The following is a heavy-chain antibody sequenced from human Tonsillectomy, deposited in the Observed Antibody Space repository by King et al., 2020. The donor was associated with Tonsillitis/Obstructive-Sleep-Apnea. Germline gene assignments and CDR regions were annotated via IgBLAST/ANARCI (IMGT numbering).Heavy chain of an antibody. CDR2: ISWDDDK. Sequence: ITLKESGPTLVKPTQTLTLTCTFSGFSLSTNRVAVGWIRQPPGKALEWLALISWDDDKHYSSSLKTRLTITKDTSKNQVVLTMTNMDPVDTATYYCAHTLIPGATLYMDVWGKGTTVTVSS. CDR3: AHTLIPGATLYMDV. D-gene: IGHD2-2*01. CDR1: GFSLSTNRVA. V-gene: IGHV2-5*02. J-gene: IGHJ6*03.